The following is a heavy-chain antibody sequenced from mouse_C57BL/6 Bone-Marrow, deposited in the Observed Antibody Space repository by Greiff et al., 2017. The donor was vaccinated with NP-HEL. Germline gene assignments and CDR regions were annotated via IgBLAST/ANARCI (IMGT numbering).Heavy chain of an antibody. CDR2: IYPGSGST. J-gene: IGHJ1*03. Sequence: QVQLQQSGAELVKPGASVKMSCKASGYTFTSYWITWVKQRPGQGLEWIGDIYPGSGSTNYNEKFKSKATLTVDTSSSTAYMQLSSLTSEDSAVYYCARGEVTTVVATDWYFDVWGTGTTVTVSS. CDR3: ARGEVTTVVATDWYFDV. D-gene: IGHD1-1*01. V-gene: IGHV1-55*01. CDR1: GYTFTSYW.